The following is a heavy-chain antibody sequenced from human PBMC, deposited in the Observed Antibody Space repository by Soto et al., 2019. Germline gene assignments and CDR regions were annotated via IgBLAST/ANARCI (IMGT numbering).Heavy chain of an antibody. V-gene: IGHV1-46*01. CDR1: GYTFTHYY. D-gene: IGHD6-13*01. CDR3: ARDLAAGDY. Sequence: QVQLVQSGAEVKKPGASVKLSCRTSGYTFTHYYIHWVRQAPGQGLEWLAIINPASGSTNYAQDFQGRVTLTMDTSTTTVYMELRGLRAEDTAIFYCARDLAAGDYWGQGTRVTVSS. CDR2: INPASGST. J-gene: IGHJ4*02.